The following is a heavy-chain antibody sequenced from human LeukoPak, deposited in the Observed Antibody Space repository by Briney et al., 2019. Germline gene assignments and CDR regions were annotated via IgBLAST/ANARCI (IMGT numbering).Heavy chain of an antibody. CDR3: TRQRAGTTYSNWFDP. CDR2: IRSKANSYAT. J-gene: IGHJ5*02. Sequence: GGSLRLSCAASGFTFSGSAMHWVRQASGKGLERVGRIRSKANSYATAYAASVKGRFTISRDDSKNTAYLQMNSLKTEDTAVYYCTRQRAGTTYSNWFDPWGQGTLVTVSS. CDR1: GFTFSGSA. V-gene: IGHV3-73*01. D-gene: IGHD1-7*01.